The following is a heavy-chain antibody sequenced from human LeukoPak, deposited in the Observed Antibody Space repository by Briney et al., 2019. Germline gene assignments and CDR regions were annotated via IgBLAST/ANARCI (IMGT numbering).Heavy chain of an antibody. CDR2: ISSSGSTI. Sequence: GGSLRLSCAASGFTFSDYYMSWIRQAPGKGLEWVSYISSSGSTIYYADSVKGRFTISRDNAKNSLYLQMNSLRAEDTAVYYCARDRTSYDSSGYYPDYWGQGTLVTVSS. CDR3: ARDRTSYDSSGYYPDY. V-gene: IGHV3-11*01. D-gene: IGHD3-22*01. CDR1: GFTFSDYY. J-gene: IGHJ4*02.